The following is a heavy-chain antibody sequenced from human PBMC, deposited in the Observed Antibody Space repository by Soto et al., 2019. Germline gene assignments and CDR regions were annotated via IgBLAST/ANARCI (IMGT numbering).Heavy chain of an antibody. CDR1: GFSFSDFA. D-gene: IGHD2-2*01. Sequence: GGSLRLSCAASGFSFSDFAMTWVRQAPGRGLEWVSSITGTANSTYYADSVKGRFTISRDNSKNTLFLQMNSLRAEDTAVYYCAKQYCSSTSCYVDDAFDIWGQGTMVTVSS. CDR2: ITGTANST. V-gene: IGHV3-23*01. CDR3: AKQYCSSTSCYVDDAFDI. J-gene: IGHJ3*02.